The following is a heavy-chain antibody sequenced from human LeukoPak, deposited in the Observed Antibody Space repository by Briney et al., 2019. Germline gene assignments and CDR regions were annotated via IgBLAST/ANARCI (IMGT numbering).Heavy chain of an antibody. V-gene: IGHV3-23*01. CDR2: ISGSGGST. D-gene: IGHD3-3*01. CDR1: GFTFSTYA. Sequence: GGSLRLSCAASGFTFSTYAMSWGRQAPGKGVEWVSSISGSGGSTYYADSVKGRFTISRDNSKNTLYLQMNSLRAEDTAVYYCVGSHDFWSGSGYWGQGTLVTVSS. J-gene: IGHJ4*02. CDR3: VGSHDFWSGSGY.